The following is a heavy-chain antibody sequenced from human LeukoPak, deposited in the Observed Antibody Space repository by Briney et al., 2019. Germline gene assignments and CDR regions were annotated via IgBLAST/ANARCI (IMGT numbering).Heavy chain of an antibody. J-gene: IGHJ4*02. CDR2: ISSSSEYI. D-gene: IGHD5-18*01. V-gene: IGHV3-21*01. CDR1: GFTFNIYR. Sequence: GGSLRLSCAASGFTFNIYRMNWVRQAPGKGLEWVSSISSSSEYIYYADSVKGRFTISRDNAKNSLYLQMNSLRAEDTAAYYCARYSYGYWYFDYWGQGTLVTVSS. CDR3: ARYSYGYWYFDY.